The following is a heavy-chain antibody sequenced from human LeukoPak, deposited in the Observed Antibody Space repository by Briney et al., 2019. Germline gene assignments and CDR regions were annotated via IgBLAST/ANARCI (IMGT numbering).Heavy chain of an antibody. Sequence: PSATLSLTCTVSGGSISSGSYYWGWVRQHPGKGLEWIANIYYSGASYFNPSLKSRVSISVDTSKNQCSLTLKSGTAADTATYYCARQWTLTSCIWGQGSLVTVS. CDR2: IYYSGAS. D-gene: IGHD2-8*01. CDR3: ARQWTLTSCI. V-gene: IGHV4-39*01. J-gene: IGHJ4*02. CDR1: GGSISSGSYY.